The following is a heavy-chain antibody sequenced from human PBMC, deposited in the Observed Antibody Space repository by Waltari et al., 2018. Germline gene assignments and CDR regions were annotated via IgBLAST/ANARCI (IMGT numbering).Heavy chain of an antibody. CDR2: MSGPGGST. CDR3: AKPAIVGNTAHFYGFDV. J-gene: IGHJ6*02. D-gene: IGHD5-18*01. Sequence: EVQLLESGGGLVQPGGSLRLSCAASGFTFSNHAMTWVRQAPGKGLVWVSSMSGPGGSTYYADSVEGRFTISRDNSHNTVYLQMNSLGVGDSALYFGAKPAIVGNTAHFYGFDVWGQGTTVTVSS. V-gene: IGHV3-23*01. CDR1: GFTFSNHA.